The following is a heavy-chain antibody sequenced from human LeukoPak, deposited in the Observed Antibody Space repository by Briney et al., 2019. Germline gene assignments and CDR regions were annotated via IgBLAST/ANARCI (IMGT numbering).Heavy chain of an antibody. CDR3: ARALSYSYGSMDF. CDR1: GLTFSSYS. V-gene: IGHV3-21*01. D-gene: IGHD5-18*01. CDR2: ISSGSKYI. Sequence: GGSLRLSCAASGLTFSSYSMNWVRQAPGKGLDWVLSISSGSKYIYNADSVKGRFTISRDNAKNSLYLQMNSLRAEDTAVYYCARALSYSYGSMDFWGQGALVIVSS. J-gene: IGHJ4*02.